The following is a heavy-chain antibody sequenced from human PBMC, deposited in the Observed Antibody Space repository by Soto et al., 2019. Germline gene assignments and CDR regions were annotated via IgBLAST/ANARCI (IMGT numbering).Heavy chain of an antibody. CDR1: GFTFHDYA. V-gene: IGHV3-9*01. J-gene: IGHJ4*02. Sequence: GGSLRLSCAASGFTFHDYAMHWVRQAPGKGLEWVSGISWDSGRIGYADSVKGRFTISRDNAKNSLYLQMNSLRAEDTALYYCAKDNSGYDWGFTFFDYWGQGILVTVSS. D-gene: IGHD5-12*01. CDR3: AKDNSGYDWGFTFFDY. CDR2: ISWDSGRI.